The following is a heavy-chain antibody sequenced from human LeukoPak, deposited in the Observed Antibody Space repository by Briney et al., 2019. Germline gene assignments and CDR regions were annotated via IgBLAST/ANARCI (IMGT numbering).Heavy chain of an antibody. Sequence: SETLSLTCAVSGGSISGYYWSWIRQPPGMGLEWIGYIHYTGSTNYKPSLRSRVTISGDTSKNQFSLKLTSVTAADTAVYYCARGRGYYDAFDIWGQGTMVTVSS. CDR2: IHYTGST. J-gene: IGHJ3*02. CDR1: GGSISGYY. CDR3: ARGRGYYDAFDI. V-gene: IGHV4-59*01. D-gene: IGHD3-22*01.